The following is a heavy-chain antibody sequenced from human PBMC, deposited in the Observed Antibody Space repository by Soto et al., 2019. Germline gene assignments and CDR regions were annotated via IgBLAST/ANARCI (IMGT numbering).Heavy chain of an antibody. CDR3: ARGAGATTSWFDP. J-gene: IGHJ5*02. D-gene: IGHD1-26*01. CDR1: GGTFSIYA. CDR2: IIPIFGTA. V-gene: IGHV1-69*13. Sequence: SVKVSCKASGGTFSIYAISWVLQAPGQGLEWMGGIIPIFGTANYAQKFQGRVTITADESTSTAYMELSSLRSEDTAVYYCARGAGATTSWFDPWGQGTLVTVSS.